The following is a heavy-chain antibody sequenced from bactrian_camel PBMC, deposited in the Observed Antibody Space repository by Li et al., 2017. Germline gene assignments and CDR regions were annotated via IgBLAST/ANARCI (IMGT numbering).Heavy chain of an antibody. CDR1: GYASAIKC. D-gene: IGHD5*01. CDR2: RTYSDTT. Sequence: HVQLVESGGGSMQSGGSLRLTCTASGYASAIKCWGWFRQAPGKKREEVGIARTYSDTTSYGDPVKGRFTIVVDNAKDTMYLQMNNLNQEDTARYYCAARVGGCSRDPSAYAYWGQGTQVTVS. J-gene: IGHJ4*01. V-gene: IGHV3S53*01. CDR3: AARVGGCSRDPSAYAY.